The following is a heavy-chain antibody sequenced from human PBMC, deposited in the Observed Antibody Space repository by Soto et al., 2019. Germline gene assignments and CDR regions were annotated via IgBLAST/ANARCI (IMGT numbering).Heavy chain of an antibody. J-gene: IGHJ5*02. V-gene: IGHV4-61*01. CDR3: ARESYNSTGYYSRWFDP. CDR1: GGSVRSDYYY. D-gene: IGHD3-22*01. Sequence: SDTLSLTCTVSGGSVRSDYYYWSWIRQPPGKGPEWIGCIYYSGNTNYNPSLKSRVTISIDTSKNQFSLKLNSVTAADTAVYYCARESYNSTGYYSRWFDPWGQGTLVTVSS. CDR2: IYYSGNT.